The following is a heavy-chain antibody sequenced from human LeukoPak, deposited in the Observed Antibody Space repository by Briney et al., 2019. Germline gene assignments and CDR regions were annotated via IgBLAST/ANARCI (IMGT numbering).Heavy chain of an antibody. Sequence: SGTLSLTCAVSGGSISSSYWWSWFRQPPGKGLEWMGEVYHSGSTNYSPSLKSRVTLSVDKSKNQFSLRLSSVTAADTAVYYCAGAYCGGDCYSGRTFDIWGQGTMVTVSS. D-gene: IGHD2-21*02. V-gene: IGHV4-4*02. J-gene: IGHJ3*02. CDR3: AGAYCGGDCYSGRTFDI. CDR2: VYHSGST. CDR1: GGSISSSYW.